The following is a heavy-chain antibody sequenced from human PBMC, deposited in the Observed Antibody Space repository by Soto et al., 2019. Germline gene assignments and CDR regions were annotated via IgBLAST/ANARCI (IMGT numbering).Heavy chain of an antibody. CDR1: GGTFSSYT. CDR2: IIPILGIA. J-gene: IGHJ4*02. D-gene: IGHD1-26*01. Sequence: QVQLVQSGAEVKKPGYSVKVSCKASGGTFSSYTISWVRQAPGQGLEWMGRIIPILGIANYAQKFQGRVTITADKSTSTAYMELSSLRSEDTAVYYCARTSGSYCFDYWGQGTLVTVSS. CDR3: ARTSGSYCFDY. V-gene: IGHV1-69*02.